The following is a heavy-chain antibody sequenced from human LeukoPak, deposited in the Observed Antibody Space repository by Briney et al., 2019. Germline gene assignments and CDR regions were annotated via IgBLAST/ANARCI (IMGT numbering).Heavy chain of an antibody. CDR1: GFTFSSYW. V-gene: IGHV3-7*03. CDR2: IKKDGSAK. Sequence: GGSLRLSCTASGFTFSSYWMNWVRQAPGKGLEWVAGIKKDGSAKFYVDSVKGRFTISRDNTKNTLYLQMNSLRAEDTAVYYCAKHNIDYWGQGTLVAVSS. J-gene: IGHJ4*02. D-gene: IGHD1-1*01. CDR3: AKHNIDY.